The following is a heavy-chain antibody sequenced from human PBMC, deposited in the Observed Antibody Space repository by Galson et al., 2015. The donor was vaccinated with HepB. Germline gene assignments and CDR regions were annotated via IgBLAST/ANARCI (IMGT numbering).Heavy chain of an antibody. V-gene: IGHV3-66*01. CDR2: IYSGTST. CDR3: ARERGGDRYFDY. Sequence: SLRLSCAASGSTVSSNYMSWVRQAPGKGLEWVSVIYSGTSTYYADSVKGRFTISRDNSKNTLYLQMNSLRAEYTAVYYCARERGGDRYFDYWGQGTLVTGSS. D-gene: IGHD2-21*02. J-gene: IGHJ4*02. CDR1: GSTVSSNY.